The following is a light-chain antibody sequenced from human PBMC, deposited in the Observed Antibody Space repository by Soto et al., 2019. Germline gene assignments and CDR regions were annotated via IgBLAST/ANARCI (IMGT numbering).Light chain of an antibody. CDR1: QSISSSY. J-gene: IGKJ1*01. Sequence: EIVLTQSPGTLSLSPGEIATLSCRASQSISSSYLAWYQQKPGQAPRLLVYGASSRATGIADRFSGSGSGTDFTLTISRLEPEDFEVYYCQQYVSSRTFGQGTKVEIK. CDR3: QQYVSSRT. V-gene: IGKV3-20*01. CDR2: GAS.